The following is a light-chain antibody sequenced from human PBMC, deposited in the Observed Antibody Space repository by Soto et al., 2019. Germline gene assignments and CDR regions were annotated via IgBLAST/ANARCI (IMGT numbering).Light chain of an antibody. CDR3: LLYLGGGIWV. CDR1: SGPVFTSSY. V-gene: IGLV8-61*01. CDR2: NTN. Sequence: QTVVTQEPSFSVSPGGTVTLTCGLSSGPVFTSSYPNWYQQTPGQAPRTLIFNTNTRSSGVPDRFSGSILGDKAALTITGAKADDDSYYYFLLYLGGGIWVFGGGTKLTVL. J-gene: IGLJ3*02.